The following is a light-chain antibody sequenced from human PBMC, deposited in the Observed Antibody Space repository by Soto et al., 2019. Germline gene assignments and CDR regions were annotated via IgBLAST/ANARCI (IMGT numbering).Light chain of an antibody. CDR2: DAS. V-gene: IGKV3-11*01. J-gene: IGKJ4*01. CDR3: QQGSNWLP. CDR1: QSVSSY. Sequence: EIVLTQSTANLSLSPGERATLACRASQSVSSYLAWYQQKPGQAPRLLIYDASNRATGIPAMFSGSGSGTDFSLSISSLEAEDFAAYYWQQGSNWLPFGGGTKVEIK.